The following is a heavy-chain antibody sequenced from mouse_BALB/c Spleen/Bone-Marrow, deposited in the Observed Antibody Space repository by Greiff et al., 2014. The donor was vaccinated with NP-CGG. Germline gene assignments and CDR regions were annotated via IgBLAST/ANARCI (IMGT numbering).Heavy chain of an antibody. Sequence: QVQLQQSAAELARPGASVKMSCKTSGYTFTYYTMHWVKQRPGQGLEWIGYINPSSGYTDYNRKFKDKTTLTTDKSSSTAYLQLSSLTSGDSAVYYCVRENYDYDGDAMDYWGQGTSVTVSS. V-gene: IGHV1-4*02. CDR2: INPSSGYT. CDR1: GYTFTYYT. D-gene: IGHD2-4*01. CDR3: VRENYDYDGDAMDY. J-gene: IGHJ4*01.